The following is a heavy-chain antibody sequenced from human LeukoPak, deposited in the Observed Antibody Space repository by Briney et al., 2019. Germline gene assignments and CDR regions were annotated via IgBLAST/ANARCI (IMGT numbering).Heavy chain of an antibody. CDR1: GFTFSTYG. Sequence: GRSLRLSCAASGFTFSTYGMHWVRQAPGKGLEWVAVIWYDGSDKYYADSVKGRFTISRDNSKNTLYLQMNSLRAEDTAVYYCARDSLTYYYDSSAYFALAYWGQGTLVTVSS. D-gene: IGHD3-22*01. V-gene: IGHV3-33*01. CDR2: IWYDGSDK. CDR3: ARDSLTYYYDSSAYFALAY. J-gene: IGHJ4*02.